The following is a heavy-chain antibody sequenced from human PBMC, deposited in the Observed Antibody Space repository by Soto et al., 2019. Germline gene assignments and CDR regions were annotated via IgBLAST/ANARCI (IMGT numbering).Heavy chain of an antibody. CDR3: ARSVAVPGAHIDY. V-gene: IGHV4-59*01. CDR1: GGSISGSY. J-gene: IGHJ4*02. CDR2: VYYTGST. D-gene: IGHD6-19*01. Sequence: PSETLSLTCSVSGGSISGSYWSWIRQSPGKGLEWLGYVYYTGSTNYSPSLWRRVSISVDTSKNEFSLRLSSVTAADPAVYFCARSVAVPGAHIDYWGEGTQVTVSS.